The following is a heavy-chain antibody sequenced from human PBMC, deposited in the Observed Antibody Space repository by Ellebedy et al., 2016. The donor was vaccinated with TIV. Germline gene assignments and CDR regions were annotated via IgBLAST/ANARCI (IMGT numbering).Heavy chain of an antibody. CDR3: AILGGNGLDC. J-gene: IGHJ4*02. CDR2: IYGPRTT. D-gene: IGHD4-23*01. Sequence: MPSETLSLTCSVSGAFVSGYYWNWIRQFPGEGLQWIGYIYGPRTTNYNPSLKSRVTISVDPSKNQFSLQLTSVTAADPAVYYCAILGGNGLDCWGQGTLLTVSS. CDR1: GAFVSGYY. V-gene: IGHV4-59*02.